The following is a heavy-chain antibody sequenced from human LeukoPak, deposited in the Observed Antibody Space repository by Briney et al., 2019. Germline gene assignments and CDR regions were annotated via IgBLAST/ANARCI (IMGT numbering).Heavy chain of an antibody. D-gene: IGHD3-10*01. J-gene: IGHJ4*02. CDR3: ARTRGGFGDPYYFDY. CDR1: GYSISSGYF. Sequence: SETLSLTCAVSGYSISSGYFWGWIRQPPGKGLEWIGNVYQSGSTYYNPSLKSRVTISVDTSKNHFPLKLSSVTTADTAVYYCARTRGGFGDPYYFDYWGQGTLVTVSS. CDR2: VYQSGST. V-gene: IGHV4-38-2*01.